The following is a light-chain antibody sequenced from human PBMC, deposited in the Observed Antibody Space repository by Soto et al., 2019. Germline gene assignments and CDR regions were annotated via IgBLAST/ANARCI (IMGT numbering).Light chain of an antibody. CDR1: QSVRNNY. V-gene: IGKV3-20*01. J-gene: IGKJ1*01. CDR3: QQYGSSPQT. Sequence: EIVLTQSPGTLSLSPGERATLSCRASQSVRNNYLAWYQQKPGQAPRLLIYGASSRATGIPDRFSGSGSGTDFTLTISRLEPEDFAVYYCQQYGSSPQTFGQGTKADIK. CDR2: GAS.